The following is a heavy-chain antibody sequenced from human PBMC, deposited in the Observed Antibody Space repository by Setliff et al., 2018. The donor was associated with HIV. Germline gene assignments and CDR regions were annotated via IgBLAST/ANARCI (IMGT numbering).Heavy chain of an antibody. Sequence: SETLSLTCTVSGASISNSYWNWIRQPPGKGLEWIGYMYTGGNTHFNPSLQFKSRVTASVDTSKNQVSLKVSSVTAADTAVYYCARIDLLELRSFDYWGQGTLVTVSS. V-gene: IGHV4-4*08. CDR1: GASISNSY. CDR3: ARIDLLELRSFDY. J-gene: IGHJ4*02. D-gene: IGHD1-7*01. CDR2: MYTGGNT.